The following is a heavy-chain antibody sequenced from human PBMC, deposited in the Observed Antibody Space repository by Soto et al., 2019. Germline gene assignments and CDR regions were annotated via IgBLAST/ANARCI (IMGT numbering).Heavy chain of an antibody. CDR1: GFTFGLYG. CDR3: ARGGSGWFDP. J-gene: IGHJ5*02. Sequence: EVQLVESGGGLVKPGGSLRLSCVASGFTFGLYGMNWVRQAPGKGLEWVASISTGSTDIHHAESVRGRFTISRVNSRSSLYLQMSSLRAEDTAVYYCARGGSGWFDPWGQGTLVTVSS. V-gene: IGHV3-21*02. CDR2: ISTGSTDI. D-gene: IGHD3-16*01.